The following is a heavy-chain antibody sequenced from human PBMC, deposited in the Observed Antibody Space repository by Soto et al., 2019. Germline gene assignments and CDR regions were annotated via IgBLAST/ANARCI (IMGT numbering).Heavy chain of an antibody. CDR2: IFSNDEK. Sequence: SGPTLVNPTETLTLTCTVSGFSLSNARMGVSWIRQPPGKALEWLAHIFSNDEKSYSTSLKSRLTISKDTSKSQVVLTMTNMDPVDTATYYCARIQAIAAAGTETPRAGPGVYQDVYYCYGMDVWGQGT. CDR3: ARIQAIAAAGTETPRAGPGVYQDVYYCYGMDV. V-gene: IGHV2-26*01. D-gene: IGHD6-13*01. J-gene: IGHJ6*02. CDR1: GFSLSNARMG.